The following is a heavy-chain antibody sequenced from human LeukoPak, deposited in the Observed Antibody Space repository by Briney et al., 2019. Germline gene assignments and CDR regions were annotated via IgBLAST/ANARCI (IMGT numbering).Heavy chain of an antibody. CDR2: ITGSGGRS. V-gene: IGHV3-23*01. CDR1: GVPFSTYG. Sequence: GGSLRISCAASGVPFSTYGLSWVRQAPAKGLEWVSTITGSGGRSHYAASVRGRFTISSDNSKIPLYLQMNILRAEDTAVYYRAKSHYYERNLGAFDIWGQGTMLTASS. CDR3: AKSHYYERNLGAFDI. J-gene: IGHJ3*02. D-gene: IGHD3-22*01.